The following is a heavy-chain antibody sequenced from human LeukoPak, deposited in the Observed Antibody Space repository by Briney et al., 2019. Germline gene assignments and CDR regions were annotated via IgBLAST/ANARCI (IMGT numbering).Heavy chain of an antibody. CDR1: GGSISGGGYS. V-gene: IGHV4-30-2*01. J-gene: IGHJ2*01. CDR3: ARGKWYFDL. Sequence: KSSETLALTCTVSGGSISGGGYSWTWIRQPPGKGLEWIGYMYHSGSTYYKPSLKSRVTISVDKSKNQLSLKLKSATAADTAVYYCARGKWYFDLWGRGTLVTVSS. CDR2: MYHSGST.